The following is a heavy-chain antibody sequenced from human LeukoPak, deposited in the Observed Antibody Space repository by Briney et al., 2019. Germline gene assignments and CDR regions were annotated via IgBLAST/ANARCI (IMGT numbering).Heavy chain of an antibody. CDR3: AKGKQWLEIDY. J-gene: IGHJ4*02. D-gene: IGHD6-19*01. Sequence: PGGSLRLSCTVSGFTFDDYAMHWVRQAPGKGLEWVSGISWNSGSIGYADSVKGRFTISRDNAKNSLYLQMNSLRAEDTALYYCAKGKQWLEIDYWGQGTLVTVSS. CDR2: ISWNSGSI. V-gene: IGHV3-9*01. CDR1: GFTFDDYA.